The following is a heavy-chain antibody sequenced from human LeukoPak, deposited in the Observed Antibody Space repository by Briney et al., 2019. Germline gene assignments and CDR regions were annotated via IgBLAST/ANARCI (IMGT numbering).Heavy chain of an antibody. V-gene: IGHV4-4*07. CDR1: GVSINNYY. CDR2: IYTRGST. CDR3: ARGRYCSADICSGGDAFDI. J-gene: IGHJ3*02. Sequence: SETLSLTCTVSGVSINNYYWSWIRQPAGKGLEWIGRIYTRGSTNYNPSLKSRVTMSVDTSKNQFSLKLSSVTAADTAVYYCARGRYCSADICSGGDAFDIWGQGTMVSVSS. D-gene: IGHD2-15*01.